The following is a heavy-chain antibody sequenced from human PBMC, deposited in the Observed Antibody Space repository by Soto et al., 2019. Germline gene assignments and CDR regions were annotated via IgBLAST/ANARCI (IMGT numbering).Heavy chain of an antibody. V-gene: IGHV4-34*01. CDR3: ARGKGILLWFGGQNWFDP. D-gene: IGHD3-10*01. CDR1: GGSFSGYY. Sequence: QVQLQQWGAGLLKPSETLSLTCAVYGGSFSGYYWSWIRQPPGKGLEWMGEINHSGSTNYNPSLKSRVTLSVDTSMNQFSLKLSSVTAADTAVYYCARGKGILLWFGGQNWFDPWGQGTLVTVSS. CDR2: INHSGST. J-gene: IGHJ5*02.